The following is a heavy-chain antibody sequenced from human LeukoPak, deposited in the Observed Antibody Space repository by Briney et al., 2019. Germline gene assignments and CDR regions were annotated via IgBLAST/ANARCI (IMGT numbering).Heavy chain of an antibody. J-gene: IGHJ6*02. V-gene: IGHV3-15*01. D-gene: IGHD4-17*01. CDR2: IKSKTDGGTT. CDR3: TSDYGDSAYYYYGMDV. Sequence: PSETLSLTCAVYGGSFSGYYWSWIRQPPGKGLEWVGRIKSKTDGGTTDYAAPVKGRFTISRDDSKNTLYLQMNSLKTEDTAVYYCTSDYGDSAYYYYGMDVWGQGTTVTVSS. CDR1: GGSFSGYY.